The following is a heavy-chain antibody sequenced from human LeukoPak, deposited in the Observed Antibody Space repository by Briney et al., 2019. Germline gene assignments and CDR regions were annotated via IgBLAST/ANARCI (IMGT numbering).Heavy chain of an antibody. CDR3: ARGGLENGYHSNDGFDI. CDR1: GGSISGDY. Sequence: SETLSLTCTVSGGSISGDYWSWIRHPPGKGLESMGYIYYSGSTKYNPSLKSRVPMSVDTSRNQFSLKLSSVTAADTAVYYCARGGLENGYHSNDGFDIWGQGTMVTVSS. V-gene: IGHV4-59*01. J-gene: IGHJ3*02. D-gene: IGHD3-22*01. CDR2: IYYSGST.